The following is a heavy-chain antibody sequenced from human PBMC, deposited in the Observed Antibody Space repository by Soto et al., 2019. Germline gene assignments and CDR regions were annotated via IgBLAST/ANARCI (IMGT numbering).Heavy chain of an antibody. CDR3: ATVVGTYYDFWSGYFGY. CDR1: GYTLTELS. J-gene: IGHJ4*02. CDR2: FDPEDGET. V-gene: IGHV1-24*01. Sequence: ASVKGSCKVSGYTLTELSMHWVRQAPGKGLEWMGGFDPEDGETIYAQKFQGRVTMTEDTSTDTAYMELSSLRSEDTAVYYCATVVGTYYDFWSGYFGYWGQGNLVTVYS. D-gene: IGHD3-3*01.